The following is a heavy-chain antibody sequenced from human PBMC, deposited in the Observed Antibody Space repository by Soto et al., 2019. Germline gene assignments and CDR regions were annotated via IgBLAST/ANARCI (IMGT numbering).Heavy chain of an antibody. Sequence: GASVKVSCKASGYTFTNNAIHWVRQAPGQRLEWMGWINAGNGNTKYSQKFQGRLTITRDTSASTAYMELSSLRSEDTAVYYCARNMMDYDILTGYYTAYYFDCWG. CDR1: GYTFTNNA. CDR3: ARNMMDYDILTGYYTAYYFDC. CDR2: INAGNGNT. J-gene: IGHJ4*01. V-gene: IGHV1-3*01. D-gene: IGHD3-9*01.